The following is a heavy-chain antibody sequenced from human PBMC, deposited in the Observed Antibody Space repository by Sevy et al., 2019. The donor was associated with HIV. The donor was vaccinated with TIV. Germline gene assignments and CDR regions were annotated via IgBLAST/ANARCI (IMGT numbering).Heavy chain of an antibody. CDR3: ARDLIAARRRVYYYGMYV. V-gene: IGHV3-30*04. CDR2: ISYDGSNK. CDR1: GFTFSSYA. J-gene: IGHJ6*02. Sequence: GSLRLSCAASGFTFSSYAMHWVRQAPGKGLEWVAVISYDGSNKYYADSVKGRFTISRDNSKNTLYLQMNSLRAEDTAVYYCARDLIAARRRVYYYGMYVWGQGTTVTVSS. D-gene: IGHD6-6*01.